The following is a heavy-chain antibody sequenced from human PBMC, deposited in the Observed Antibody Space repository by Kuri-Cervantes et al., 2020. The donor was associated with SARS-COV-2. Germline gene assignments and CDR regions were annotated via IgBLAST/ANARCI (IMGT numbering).Heavy chain of an antibody. CDR2: ISYDANNK. V-gene: IGHV3-30*18. CDR3: AKMWGSVAIAEYGNDV. J-gene: IGHJ4*02. Sequence: GGSLRLSCAASGFTFSHYGMHWVRQAPGKGLEWVAVISYDANNKYHADSVKGRFTISRDSSKSTLYLQMNSLRTDDTAVYYCAKMWGSVAIAEYGNDVWGQGTLVTVSS. CDR1: GFTFSHYG. D-gene: IGHD2/OR15-2a*01.